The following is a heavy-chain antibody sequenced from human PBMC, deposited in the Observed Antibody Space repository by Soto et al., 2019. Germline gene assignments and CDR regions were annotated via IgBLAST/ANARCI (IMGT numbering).Heavy chain of an antibody. CDR1: GDSVSSNSAA. Sequence: QVPLQQSGPGLVKPSQTLSLTCAISGDSVSSNSAAWNWIRQSPSRGLEWLGRTYYRSKWYNDYEVSVKSRITINPDTSKNQFSLQLNSVTPEDTAVYYCAREVNDYVWGSYRLYGMDVWGQGTTVTVSS. CDR2: TYYRSKWYN. J-gene: IGHJ6*02. V-gene: IGHV6-1*01. CDR3: AREVNDYVWGSYRLYGMDV. D-gene: IGHD3-16*02.